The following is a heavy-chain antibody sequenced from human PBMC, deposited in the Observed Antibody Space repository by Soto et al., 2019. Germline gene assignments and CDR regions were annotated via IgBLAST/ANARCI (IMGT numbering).Heavy chain of an antibody. D-gene: IGHD3-10*01. Sequence: QVQLVESGGGVVPPGGSLRVSCVASGFTFSSYNMHWVRQAPGEGLEWVAVISFDGANKFYADSVKGRFTISRDISRDKLYLQMSSLRDEDTAIYYCARDGYNRGGFDYWGQGTRVTVAS. CDR2: ISFDGANK. V-gene: IGHV3-30-3*01. J-gene: IGHJ4*02. CDR3: ARDGYNRGGFDY. CDR1: GFTFSSYN.